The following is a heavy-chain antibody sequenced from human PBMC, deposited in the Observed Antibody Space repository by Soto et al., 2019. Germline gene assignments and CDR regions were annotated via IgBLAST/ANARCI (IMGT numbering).Heavy chain of an antibody. D-gene: IGHD3-3*01. CDR3: ARSGSYYDFWSGSQFDP. J-gene: IGHJ5*02. V-gene: IGHV4-39*01. CDR1: GGSISSSSYY. CDR2: IYYSGST. Sequence: SETLSLTCTVSGGSISSSSYYWGWIRQPPGKGLEWIGSIYYSGSTYYNPSLKSRVTISVDTSKNQFSLKLSSVTAADTAVYYCARSGSYYDFWSGSQFDPWGQGTLVTAPQ.